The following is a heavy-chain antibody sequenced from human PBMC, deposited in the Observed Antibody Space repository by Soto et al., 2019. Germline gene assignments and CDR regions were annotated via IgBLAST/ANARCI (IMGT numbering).Heavy chain of an antibody. V-gene: IGHV3-23*01. J-gene: IGHJ5*02. CDR3: AKLARYYYDSSGMYNWFDP. CDR2: ISGSGGST. Sequence: GGSLRLSCAASGFTFSSYAMSWVRQAPGKGLEWVSAISGSGGSTYYADSVKGRFTISRDNSKNTLYLQMNSLRAEDTAVYYCAKLARYYYDSSGMYNWFDPWGQGTLVTVS. D-gene: IGHD3-22*01. CDR1: GFTFSSYA.